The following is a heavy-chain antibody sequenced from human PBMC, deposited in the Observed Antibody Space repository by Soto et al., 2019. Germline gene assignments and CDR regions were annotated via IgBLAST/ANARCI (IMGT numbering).Heavy chain of an antibody. D-gene: IGHD5-18*01. CDR2: IYPGDSDT. CDR3: ARREGYSYGSFYGMDV. V-gene: IGHV5-51*01. J-gene: IGHJ6*02. Sequence: PGESLKISCNGSGYSFTIYWIGWVRQMPGKGLEWMGIIYPGDSDTRYSPSFQGQVTISADKSISTAYLQWSSLKASDTAMYYCARREGYSYGSFYGMDVWGQGTTVTVSS. CDR1: GYSFTIYW.